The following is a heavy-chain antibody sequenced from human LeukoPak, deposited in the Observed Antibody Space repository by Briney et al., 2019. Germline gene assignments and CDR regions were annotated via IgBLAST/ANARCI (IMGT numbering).Heavy chain of an antibody. CDR2: ISTSTGDT. D-gene: IGHD4-11*01. CDR3: ARDDNYGIFVNVDY. V-gene: IGHV1-18*01. CDR1: GYSFILYG. Sequence: ASVKVSCKTSGYSFILYGISWVRQAPGQGPEWMGWISTSTGDTKYTQKFQGRVTLTTDTSTSTAYMELSSLRSDDTAVYYCARDDNYGIFVNVDYWGQGTLVTVSS. J-gene: IGHJ4*02.